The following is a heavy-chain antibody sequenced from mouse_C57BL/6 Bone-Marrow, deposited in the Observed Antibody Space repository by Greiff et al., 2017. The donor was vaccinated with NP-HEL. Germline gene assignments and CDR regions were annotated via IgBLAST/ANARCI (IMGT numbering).Heavy chain of an antibody. CDR3: SRRYYGSLSY. CDR2: IDPGEGET. V-gene: IGHV14-2*01. D-gene: IGHD1-1*01. Sequence: EVQLQQPGAELVKPGASVKLSCTASGFNFKDYYMHWVKQRPEQGLEWIGRIDPGEGETKYAQKFKGKATLTADTSSNTAYRQLSSLTSEDTAVYYFSRRYYGSLSYWGQGTTLTVSS. J-gene: IGHJ2*01. CDR1: GFNFKDYY.